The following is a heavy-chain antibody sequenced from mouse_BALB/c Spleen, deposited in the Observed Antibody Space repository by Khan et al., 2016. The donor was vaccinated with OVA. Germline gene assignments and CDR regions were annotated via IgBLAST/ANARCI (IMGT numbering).Heavy chain of an antibody. CDR3: VRLAYYYNSERFAY. D-gene: IGHD1-1*01. CDR2: INTGGAYT. CDR1: GFTFSTYG. V-gene: IGHV5-6*01. Sequence: EVKLVESGGDFVRPGGSLKLSCAASGFTFSTYGMSWVRQTPDKRLEWVATINTGGAYTYYPDSVKGRFTISRDNAKNPLYLQLSRLKSEATARYNGVRLAYYYNSERFAYWGQGTLGTVAA. J-gene: IGHJ3*01.